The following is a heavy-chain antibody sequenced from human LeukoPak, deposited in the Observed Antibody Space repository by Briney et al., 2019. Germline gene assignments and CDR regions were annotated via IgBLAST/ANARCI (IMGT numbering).Heavy chain of an antibody. CDR2: ISGSGDTT. CDR1: GLTFTRYA. Sequence: GGSLRLSCAASGLTFTRYAMSWVRQAPGKGLQWVSAISGSGDTTYYADSVNGRFTISRDNSKHTLYLQMNSLRAEDTAVYHCAKDRWVSSSSSFDCWGQGTLVTVSS. D-gene: IGHD6-6*01. J-gene: IGHJ4*02. CDR3: AKDRWVSSSSSFDC. V-gene: IGHV3-23*01.